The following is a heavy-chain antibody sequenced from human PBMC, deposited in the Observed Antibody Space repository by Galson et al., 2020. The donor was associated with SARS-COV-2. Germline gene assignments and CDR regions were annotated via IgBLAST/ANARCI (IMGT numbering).Heavy chain of an antibody. V-gene: IGHV4-59*01. J-gene: IGHJ4*02. CDR3: ARGFFDASLNSNPVDN. D-gene: IGHD3-9*01. CDR1: GASIRSYY. CDR2: IHYRGGT. Sequence: SETLSLTCAVSGASIRSYYWSWLRQTPGKALEWLGYIHYRGGTKYNASLKGRLTLSLDTSTNQLFLKMNSVTAADTAVYFCARGFFDASLNSNPVDNWGPGTLVAVSS.